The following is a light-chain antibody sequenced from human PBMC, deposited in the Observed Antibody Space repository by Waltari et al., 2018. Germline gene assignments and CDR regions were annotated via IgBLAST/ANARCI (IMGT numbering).Light chain of an antibody. J-gene: IGLJ3*02. V-gene: IGLV4-69*01. CDR3: QTWGTGIWV. CDR2: LNSDGSH. Sequence: QLVLTQSPSASASLGASVKLTCPLSSGHSSPAIPSHQQQPEKGPRYLMKLNSDGSHTKGDGIPDRFSGSSSGAERYLTISSLQSEDEADYYCQTWGTGIWVFGGGTKLTVL. CDR1: SGHSSPA.